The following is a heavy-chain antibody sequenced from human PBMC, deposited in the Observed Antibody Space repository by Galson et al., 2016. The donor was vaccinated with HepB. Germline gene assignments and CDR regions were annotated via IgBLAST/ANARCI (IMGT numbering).Heavy chain of an antibody. CDR2: ISSSSSTI. Sequence: YSMNWVRQAPGKGLEWVSYISSSSSTIYYADSVKGRFTISRDNAKNSLYLQMSSLREEDTAVYFCAGLTYSNGWYADDFWGQGTLVTVSS. CDR1: YS. V-gene: IGHV3-48*02. J-gene: IGHJ4*02. D-gene: IGHD6-13*01. CDR3: AGLTYSNGWYADDF.